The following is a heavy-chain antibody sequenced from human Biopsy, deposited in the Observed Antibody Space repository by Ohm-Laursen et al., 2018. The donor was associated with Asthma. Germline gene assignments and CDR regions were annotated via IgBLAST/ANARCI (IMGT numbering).Heavy chain of an antibody. CDR3: ARSYDTDSYPVLVLDY. CDR1: GGTLSNFA. Sequence: GASVKVSCKAPGGTLSNFAISWVRQAPGHGLEWMGTILTKFDITSYAEKFQGRVTITADKSTSTTYMELSRLRSEDTAVYYCARSYDTDSYPVLVLDYWGQGTLVTVSS. J-gene: IGHJ4*02. D-gene: IGHD3-22*01. CDR2: ILTKFDIT. V-gene: IGHV1-69*04.